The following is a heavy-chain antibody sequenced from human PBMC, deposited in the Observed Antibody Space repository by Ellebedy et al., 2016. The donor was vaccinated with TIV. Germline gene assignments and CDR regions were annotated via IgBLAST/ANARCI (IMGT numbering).Heavy chain of an antibody. J-gene: IGHJ6*02. Sequence: AASVKVSCKASGYIFTDYYLHWVRQVPGQGLEWMGWINPNSRGTNYAQKFQGWVTMTRDTSISTAYMELNRLRSDDTAVYFCARGQEDMITFGGVIVNLDYYYGMDVWGQGTTVTVSS. CDR1: GYIFTDYY. CDR3: ARGQEDMITFGGVIVNLDYYYGMDV. CDR2: INPNSRGT. V-gene: IGHV1-2*04. D-gene: IGHD3-16*02.